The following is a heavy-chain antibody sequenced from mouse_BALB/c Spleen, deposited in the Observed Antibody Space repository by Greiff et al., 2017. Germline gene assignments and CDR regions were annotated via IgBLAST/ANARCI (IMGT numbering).Heavy chain of an antibody. J-gene: IGHJ4*01. CDR3: ARDTTVVAYYAMDY. CDR1: GYTFSSYW. V-gene: IGHV1-9*01. Sequence: QVTLKESGAELMKPGASVKISCKATGYTFSSYWIEWVKQRPGHGLEWIGEILPGSGSTNYNEKFKGKATFTADTSSNTAYMQLSSLTSEDSAVYYCARDTTVVAYYAMDYWGQGTSVTVSS. D-gene: IGHD1-1*01. CDR2: ILPGSGST.